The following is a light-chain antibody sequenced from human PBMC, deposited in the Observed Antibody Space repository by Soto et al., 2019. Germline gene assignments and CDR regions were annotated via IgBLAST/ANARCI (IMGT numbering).Light chain of an antibody. CDR2: GYT. V-gene: IGLV1-40*01. CDR1: SSNIGAGYD. Sequence: QSVLTQPPSVSGAPGQRVTISCTGSSSNIGAGYDVHWYQQLPGTAPKLLIFGYTSRPSGVPDRVSGSKSGTSAYLAITGLQAEDEADYYCQSYDSSLSGYVFGTGTKVTVL. CDR3: QSYDSSLSGYV. J-gene: IGLJ1*01.